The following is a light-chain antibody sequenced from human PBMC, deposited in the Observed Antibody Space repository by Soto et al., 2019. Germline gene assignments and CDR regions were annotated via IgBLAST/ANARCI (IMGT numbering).Light chain of an antibody. CDR3: QQYNSYTWT. Sequence: IQMTPSPSSRSASVADRVTIPCRASQTITTYLSWFQQKPGKAPKLLVYAASSLQSGVPSRFSGSGSGTEFTLTISSLQPDDFATYYCQQYNSYTWTFDQG. V-gene: IGKV1-16*01. CDR2: AAS. J-gene: IGKJ1*01. CDR1: QTITTY.